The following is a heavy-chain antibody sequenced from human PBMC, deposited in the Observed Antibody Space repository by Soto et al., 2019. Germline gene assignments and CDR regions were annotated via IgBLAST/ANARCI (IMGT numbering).Heavy chain of an antibody. Sequence: SETLSLTCSVSGGSISRSNYYWAWVRQPPGKGLEWIGSVYHTGNTYYSLSLRSRVAISLDTSKNQFSLRLDAVSAADTATYYCARLGGIAVAGPIYYWGQGTLVTVSS. CDR1: GGSISRSNYY. J-gene: IGHJ4*02. CDR2: VYHTGNT. D-gene: IGHD6-19*01. V-gene: IGHV4-39*01. CDR3: ARLGGIAVAGPIYY.